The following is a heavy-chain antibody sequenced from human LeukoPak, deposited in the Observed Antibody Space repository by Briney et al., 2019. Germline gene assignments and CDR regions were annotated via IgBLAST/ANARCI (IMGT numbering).Heavy chain of an antibody. D-gene: IGHD3-16*01. J-gene: IGHJ2*01. V-gene: IGHV3-23*01. CDR2: ISHDGAST. Sequence: GSQRLSCAASGYPFYNYAVTWVRPAPGKGLEWVSSISHDGASTHYADSVKGRFTISRDNSKNTVFLQMDSLRAEDTAVYFCAKYGSGQLWLLGWYFDFWGRGTLVSVSS. CDR1: GYPFYNYA. CDR3: AKYGSGQLWLLGWYFDF.